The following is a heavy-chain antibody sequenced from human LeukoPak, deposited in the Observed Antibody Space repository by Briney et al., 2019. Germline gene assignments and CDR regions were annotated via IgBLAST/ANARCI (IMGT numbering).Heavy chain of an antibody. J-gene: IGHJ4*02. CDR3: ARGHCVWGSYRSSFDY. D-gene: IGHD3-16*02. CDR2: INHSGST. CDR1: GGSFSGYY. V-gene: IGHV4-34*01. Sequence: SETLSLTCAVYGGSFSGYYWSWIRQPPGKGLEWIGEINHSGSTNYNPSPKSRVTISVDTSKNQFSLKLSSVPAADTAVYYCARGHCVWGSYRSSFDYWGQGTLVTVSS.